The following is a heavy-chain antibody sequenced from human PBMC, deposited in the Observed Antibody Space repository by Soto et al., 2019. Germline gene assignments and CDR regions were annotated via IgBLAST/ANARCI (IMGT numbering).Heavy chain of an antibody. CDR1: GFTFSSYS. Sequence: GGSLRLSCAASGFTFSSYSMNWVRQAPGKGLEWVSSISSSSSYIYYADSVKGRFTISRDNAKNSLYLQMNSLRAEDTAVYYCASGQLEPATLFDYWGQGTLVTVSS. J-gene: IGHJ4*02. V-gene: IGHV3-21*01. D-gene: IGHD1-1*01. CDR3: ASGQLEPATLFDY. CDR2: ISSSSSYI.